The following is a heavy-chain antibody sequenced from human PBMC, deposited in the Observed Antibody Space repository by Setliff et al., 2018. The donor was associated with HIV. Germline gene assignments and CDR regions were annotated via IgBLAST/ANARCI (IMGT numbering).Heavy chain of an antibody. CDR2: LKSRADDGTT. J-gene: IGHJ4*02. CDR3: TTEVFRQWLVGDY. D-gene: IGHD6-19*01. V-gene: IGHV3-15*01. Sequence: GGSLRLSCTVSGITFTNAYMGWVRQAPGKGLEWVGRLKSRADDGTTDYAAPVKGRFTISRDDSKNTLYLQMKSLKTEDTAVYYCTTEVFRQWLVGDYWGQGTLVTVS. CDR1: GITFTNAY.